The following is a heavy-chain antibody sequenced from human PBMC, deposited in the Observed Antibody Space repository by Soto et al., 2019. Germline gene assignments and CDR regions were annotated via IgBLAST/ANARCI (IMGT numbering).Heavy chain of an antibody. D-gene: IGHD3-16*01. Sequence: QITLKESGPTLVKPTQTLTLTCTFSGFSLTTRGVGVGWIRQPPGKALECLALIYWDDDKRYSPSLQSRLSIXXXTXXNPVVLTTTNVDPVDTATYYCAPIPNYYQYDWFDPWGQGTLVSVSS. J-gene: IGHJ5*02. CDR1: GFSLTTRGVG. CDR2: IYWDDDK. CDR3: APIPNYYQYDWFDP. V-gene: IGHV2-5*02.